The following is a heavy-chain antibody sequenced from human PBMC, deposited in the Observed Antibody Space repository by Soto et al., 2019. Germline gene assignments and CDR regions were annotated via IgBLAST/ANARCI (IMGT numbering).Heavy chain of an antibody. CDR3: ARGVYYYDGMDV. CDR1: GSTFTSYA. V-gene: IGHV1-3*01. CDR2: INAGNGNT. D-gene: IGHD2-8*01. J-gene: IGHJ6*02. Sequence: VASVKVSCKTSGSTFTSYAMHWVRQAPGQRLEWMGWINAGNGNTKYSQKFQGRVTITRDTSASTAYMELSSLRSEDTAVYYCARGVYYYDGMDVWGQGTTVTV.